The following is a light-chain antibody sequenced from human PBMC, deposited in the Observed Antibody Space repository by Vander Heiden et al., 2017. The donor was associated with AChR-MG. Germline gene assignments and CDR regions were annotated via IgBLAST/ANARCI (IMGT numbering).Light chain of an antibody. CDR3: SSYTSSSTWV. Sequence: QSALTQPASVSGSPGQSTTIPCTGTSSDVGGYNYVSWYQQHPGKAPKLMSYDVSKRPSGVSNRFSGSKSGNTASLTISGLQAEDEADYYCSSYTSSSTWVFGGGTKLTVL. J-gene: IGLJ3*02. CDR2: DVS. CDR1: SSDVGGYNY. V-gene: IGLV2-14*01.